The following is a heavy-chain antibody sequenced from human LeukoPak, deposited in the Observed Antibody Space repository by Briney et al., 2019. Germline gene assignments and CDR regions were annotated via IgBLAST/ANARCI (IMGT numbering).Heavy chain of an antibody. CDR3: ARIYFDHAFDI. CDR1: GFTVSSNY. J-gene: IGHJ3*02. CDR2: IYSGGST. V-gene: IGHV3-53*01. D-gene: IGHD3-9*01. Sequence: GGSLRLSCAASGFTVSSNYMSWVRQAPGKGLEWVSVIYSGGSTYYADSVKGRLTTSRDNSKNTLYLQMNSLRAEDTAVYYCARIYFDHAFDIWGQGTMVTVSS.